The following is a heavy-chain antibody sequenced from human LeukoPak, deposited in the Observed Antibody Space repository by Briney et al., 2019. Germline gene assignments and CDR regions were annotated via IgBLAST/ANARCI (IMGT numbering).Heavy chain of an antibody. V-gene: IGHV3-23*01. CDR1: GFTFSSYG. Sequence: GGSLRLSCAASGFTFSSYGMSWVRQAPGKGLEWVSAISGSGGSTYYADSVKGRFTISRDNSKNTLYLQMNSLRVDDTAIHYCAIEGYSYGLSYWGQGTLVTVSS. CDR3: AIEGYSYGLSY. J-gene: IGHJ4*02. CDR2: ISGSGGST. D-gene: IGHD5-18*01.